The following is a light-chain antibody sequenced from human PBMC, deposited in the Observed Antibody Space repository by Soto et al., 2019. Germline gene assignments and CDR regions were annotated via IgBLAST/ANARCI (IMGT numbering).Light chain of an antibody. CDR3: HQYETWPRT. J-gene: IGKJ2*01. Sequence: ETVMTQSPATLSVAPGDTVTLSCRASQNVDINVAWYQQKPGQAPTLLIYGVSGMDPGVSARFTGAGSGTEFTLTFRSLQSADFYVYYCHQYETWPRTFGKGTKVAIQ. CDR1: QNVDIN. CDR2: GVS. V-gene: IGKV3-15*01.